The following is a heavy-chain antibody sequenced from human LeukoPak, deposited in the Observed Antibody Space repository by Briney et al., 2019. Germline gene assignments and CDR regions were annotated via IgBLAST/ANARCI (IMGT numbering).Heavy chain of an antibody. CDR2: IYGNDDK. D-gene: IGHD3-10*01. V-gene: IGHV2-5*01. CDR1: GFSLSNSGVG. CDR3: ALRSGDLPRGFFDY. Sequence: ESGPTLVKPTQTLTLTCSFSGFSLSNSGVGVGWIRQPPGKALEWLGIIYGNDDKYYSPSLKSRLAITKDTSKNQVVLTMTSMDPVDTATFYCALRSGDLPRGFFDYWGQGTLVTVSS. J-gene: IGHJ4*02.